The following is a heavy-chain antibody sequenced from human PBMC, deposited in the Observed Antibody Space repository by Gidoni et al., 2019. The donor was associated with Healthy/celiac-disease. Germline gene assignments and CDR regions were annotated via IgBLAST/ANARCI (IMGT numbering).Heavy chain of an antibody. Sequence: QVQLQESAPGLVKPSETLSLTCTVSGGSISSSYWSWIRQPPGKGLEWIGYIYYSGSTNYHPSLKSRVTISVDTSKNQFSLKLSSVTATDTAVYYCARGGYETVNEGYYFDYWGQGTLVTVSS. CDR1: GGSISSSY. J-gene: IGHJ4*02. V-gene: IGHV4-59*01. CDR3: ARGGYETVNEGYYFDY. D-gene: IGHD5-12*01. CDR2: IYYSGST.